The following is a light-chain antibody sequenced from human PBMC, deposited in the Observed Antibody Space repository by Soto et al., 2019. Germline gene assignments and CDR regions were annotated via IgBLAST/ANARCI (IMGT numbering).Light chain of an antibody. CDR1: QDIDNN. Sequence: DIQMTQSPSSLSASVGDRDTITCQASQDIDNNLNWYQQRSGKAPKVLIYDASNLKGGVPSRFSGSGSGTDFTFTISSLQPEDIATYYCRRYDDFPYTFGQGTKLEI. J-gene: IGKJ2*01. V-gene: IGKV1-33*01. CDR2: DAS. CDR3: RRYDDFPYT.